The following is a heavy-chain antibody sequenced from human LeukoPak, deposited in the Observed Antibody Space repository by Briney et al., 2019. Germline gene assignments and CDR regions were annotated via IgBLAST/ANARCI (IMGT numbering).Heavy chain of an antibody. D-gene: IGHD2-2*01. Sequence: SQTLSLTCAVSGGSISSGGYSWSWIRQPPGKGLEWIGYIYHSGSAYYNPSLKSRVTISVDTSKNQFSLKLSSVTAADTAVYYCARYCSSTSCRFGAFDIWGQGTMVTVSS. CDR3: ARYCSSTSCRFGAFDI. V-gene: IGHV4-30-2*01. J-gene: IGHJ3*02. CDR1: GGSISSGGYS. CDR2: IYHSGSA.